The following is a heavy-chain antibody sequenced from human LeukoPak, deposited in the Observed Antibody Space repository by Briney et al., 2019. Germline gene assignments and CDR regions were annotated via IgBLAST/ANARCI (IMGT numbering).Heavy chain of an antibody. Sequence: ASVTVSCTTSGYTFTSYYMHWVRQAPGQGLEWMGIINPSGGSTSYAQKFQGRVTVTRDTSTSTLYMELSSLRSEDTAVYYCARAGLLVGGFDYWGQGTLVTVSS. CDR2: INPSGGST. CDR3: ARAGLLVGGFDY. V-gene: IGHV1-46*01. CDR1: GYTFTSYY. J-gene: IGHJ4*02. D-gene: IGHD2-21*02.